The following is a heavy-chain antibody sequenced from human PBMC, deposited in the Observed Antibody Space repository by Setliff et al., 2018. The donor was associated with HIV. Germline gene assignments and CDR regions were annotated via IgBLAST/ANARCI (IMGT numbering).Heavy chain of an antibody. D-gene: IGHD2-21*01. Sequence: ASVKVSCKASGYTFSGYAITWVRQAPGQGLEWMGSINLYKDDTHYAQKFQDRVAMTADTSTNTVYMELRSLRSDDTVVYYCARYALCSDDCSDEGADIWGQGTLVTVSS. CDR2: INLYKDDT. CDR3: ARYALCSDDCSDEGADI. V-gene: IGHV1-18*01. CDR1: GYTFSGYA. J-gene: IGHJ4*02.